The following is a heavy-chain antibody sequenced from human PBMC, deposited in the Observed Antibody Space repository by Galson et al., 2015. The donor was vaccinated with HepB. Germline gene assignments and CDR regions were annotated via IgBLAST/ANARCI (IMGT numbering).Heavy chain of an antibody. CDR1: GFTFSSYA. Sequence: SLRLSCAASGFTFSSYAMSWVRQAPGKGLEWVSGISGSGGSTYFADSVKGRFTISRDNSKNTLYLQMNSLRAEDTAVYYCAKDLQQWLGYYYYYGMDVWGQVTTVTVSS. J-gene: IGHJ6*02. CDR3: AKDLQQWLGYYYYYGMDV. D-gene: IGHD6-19*01. V-gene: IGHV3-23*01. CDR2: ISGSGGST.